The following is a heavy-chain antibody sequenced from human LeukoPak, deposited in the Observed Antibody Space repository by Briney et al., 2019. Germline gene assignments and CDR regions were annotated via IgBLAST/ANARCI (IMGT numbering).Heavy chain of an antibody. Sequence: GGSLRLSCAASGFTYSSYSMNWVRQAPGKGLEWVSSISSSSSYIYYADSVKGRFTISRDNAKNSLYLQMNSLRAEDTAAYYCARKPIYCGGDCYYFDYWGQGTLVTVSS. CDR1: GFTYSSYS. J-gene: IGHJ4*02. D-gene: IGHD2-21*01. V-gene: IGHV3-21*01. CDR3: ARKPIYCGGDCYYFDY. CDR2: ISSSSSYI.